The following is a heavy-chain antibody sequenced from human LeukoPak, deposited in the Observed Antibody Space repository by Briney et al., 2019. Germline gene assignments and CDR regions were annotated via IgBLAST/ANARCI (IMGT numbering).Heavy chain of an antibody. V-gene: IGHV4-34*01. J-gene: IGHJ5*02. CDR3: ARARRTRPSSGYFQP. D-gene: IGHD3-22*01. Sequence: SETLSLTCAVYGGSFRGYYWSWIRQPPGKGLEWIGEINHSGSTNYNPSLTSRVTISVDTSKNQFSLKLSSVTAADTAVYYCARARRTRPSSGYFQPWGQGTLVTVSS. CDR1: GGSFRGYY. CDR2: INHSGST.